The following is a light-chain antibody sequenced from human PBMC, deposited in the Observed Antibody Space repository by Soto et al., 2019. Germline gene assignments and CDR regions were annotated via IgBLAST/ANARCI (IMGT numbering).Light chain of an antibody. CDR3: ETWDSNTRV. CDR2: LERSGSY. Sequence: QTVVTQSSSASASLGSSVKLTCTLSSGHSSYVIAWHQQQPGKAPRYLMKLERSGSYNKGSGVPDRFSVSSSGADRYLTISNLQFEDEADYYCETWDSNTRVFGGGTKLTVL. J-gene: IGLJ3*02. V-gene: IGLV4-60*02. CDR1: SGHSSYV.